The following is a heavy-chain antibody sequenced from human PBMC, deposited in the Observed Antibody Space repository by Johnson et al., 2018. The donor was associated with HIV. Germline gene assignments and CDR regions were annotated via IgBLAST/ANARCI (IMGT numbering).Heavy chain of an antibody. J-gene: IGHJ3*02. V-gene: IGHV3-30*04. CDR1: GFTFSSYA. CDR2: ISYDGSNK. Sequence: QVQLVESGGGVVQPGRSLRLSCAASGFTFSSYAMHWVRQAPGKGLEWVAVISYDGSNKYYADSVKGRFTISRDNSKNTLYLQMNSLRAEDTAVYYCARAHDAVDIWGQGTMVTVSS. CDR3: ARAHDAVDI.